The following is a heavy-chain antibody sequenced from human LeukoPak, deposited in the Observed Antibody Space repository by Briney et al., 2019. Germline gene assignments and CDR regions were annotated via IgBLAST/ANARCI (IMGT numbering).Heavy chain of an antibody. V-gene: IGHV1-24*01. J-gene: IGHJ4*02. CDR2: FDPEGGET. CDR3: ATDLMGGGYSGYDLIDY. D-gene: IGHD5-12*01. Sequence: ASVTVSFTVSGYTLTELSMHWVRQAPGKGLEWMGGFDPEGGETIYAQKFQGRVTMTEDTSTDTAYMELSSLRSEDTAVYYCATDLMGGGYSGYDLIDYWGQGTLVTVSS. CDR1: GYTLTELS.